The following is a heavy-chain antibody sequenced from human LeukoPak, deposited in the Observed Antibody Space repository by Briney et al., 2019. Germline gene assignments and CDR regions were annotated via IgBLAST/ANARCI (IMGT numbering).Heavy chain of an antibody. J-gene: IGHJ6*02. CDR2: ISAYNGNT. Sequence: ASVKVSCRASGYTFTSYGISWVRQAPGQGLEWMGWISAYNGNTNYAQKLQGRVTMTTDTSTSTAYMELRSLRSDDTAVYYCARGYYYDSSGSQEYYYGMDVWGQGTTVTVSS. D-gene: IGHD3-22*01. CDR3: ARGYYYDSSGSQEYYYGMDV. CDR1: GYTFTSYG. V-gene: IGHV1-18*04.